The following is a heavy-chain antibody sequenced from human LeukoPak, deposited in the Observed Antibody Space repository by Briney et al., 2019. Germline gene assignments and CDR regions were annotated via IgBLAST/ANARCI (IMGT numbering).Heavy chain of an antibody. CDR2: IYYSGST. V-gene: IGHV4-61*01. D-gene: IGHD1-14*01. J-gene: IGHJ4*02. CDR1: GGSVSSGSYY. CDR3: ARDNLRRGQPVNYYFDY. Sequence: SETLSLTCAVSGGSVSSGSYYWSWIRQPPGKGLEWIGYIYYSGSTNYNPSLKSRVTISVDTSKNQFSLKLSSVTAADTAVYYCARDNLRRGQPVNYYFDYWGQGTLVTVSS.